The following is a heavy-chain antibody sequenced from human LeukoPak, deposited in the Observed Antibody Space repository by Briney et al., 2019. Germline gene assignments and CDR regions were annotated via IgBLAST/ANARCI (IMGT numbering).Heavy chain of an antibody. D-gene: IGHD3-10*01. J-gene: IGHJ6*03. V-gene: IGHV3-23*01. CDR2: ISGSGGST. Sequence: GGSLRLSCAASGFTFSSYGMSWVRQAPGKGLEWVSAISGSGGSTYYADSVKGRFTISRDNSMNTLYLQMNSLRAEDTAVYYCARWGRMVRGVDYYMDVWGKGTTVTISS. CDR1: GFTFSSYG. CDR3: ARWGRMVRGVDYYMDV.